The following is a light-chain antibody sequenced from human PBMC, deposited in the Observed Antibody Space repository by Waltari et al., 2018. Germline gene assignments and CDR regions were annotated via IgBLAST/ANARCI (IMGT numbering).Light chain of an antibody. CDR3: QHYNNYSPWT. CDR1: QNINSW. CDR2: KAS. J-gene: IGKJ1*01. V-gene: IGKV1-5*03. Sequence: DIQVTQSPSTLSASVGDRVTITCRTSQNINSWLAWYQQKPGKAPKLLIYKASSLESGVPSMFSGSVSGTEFTLTITSLQPDDFATYFCQHYNNYSPWTFGQGTKVEVK.